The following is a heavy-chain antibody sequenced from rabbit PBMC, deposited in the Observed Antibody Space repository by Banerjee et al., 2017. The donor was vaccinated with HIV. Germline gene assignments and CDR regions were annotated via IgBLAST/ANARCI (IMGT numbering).Heavy chain of an antibody. CDR3: ARGYSYGYVGAAYAMTRLDL. J-gene: IGHJ3*01. V-gene: IGHV1S40*01. CDR2: IYSGSSGRP. Sequence: QSLEESGGDLVKPGASLTLTCTASGFDFISNAMCWVRQAPGKGLEWIACIYSGSSGRPYYASWAKGRFTISKASSTTVTLQMTSLTAADTATYFCARGYSYGYVGAAYAMTRLDLWGQGTLVTVS. CDR1: GFDFISNA. D-gene: IGHD6-1*01.